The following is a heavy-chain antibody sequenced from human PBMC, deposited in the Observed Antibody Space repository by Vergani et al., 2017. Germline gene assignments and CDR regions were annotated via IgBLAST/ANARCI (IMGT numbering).Heavy chain of an antibody. J-gene: IGHJ3*02. D-gene: IGHD2-15*01. Sequence: QVQLVQSGAEVKKPGSSVKVSCKASGGTFSSYTISWVRQAPGQGLEWMGRIIPILGIANYAQKFQGRVTITADKSTSTAYMELSSLRAEGTAVYYCAALVEVYCSCSSCYTDPAFDIWGQGTMVTVSS. V-gene: IGHV1-69*02. CDR1: GGTFSSYT. CDR3: AALVEVYCSCSSCYTDPAFDI. CDR2: IIPILGIA.